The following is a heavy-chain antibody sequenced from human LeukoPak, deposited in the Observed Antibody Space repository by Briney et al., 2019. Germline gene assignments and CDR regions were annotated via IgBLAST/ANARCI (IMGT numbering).Heavy chain of an antibody. V-gene: IGHV3-66*01. CDR1: GFTVSSNY. Sequence: PGGSLRLSCAASGFTVSSNYMSWVRQAPGKGLESVSVIYSGGSTYYADSVRGRFTISRDNSKNTLYLQMNSLRAEDTAVYYCARERAKGYSYGYDYWGQGTLVTVSS. CDR2: IYSGGST. CDR3: ARERAKGYSYGYDY. D-gene: IGHD5-18*01. J-gene: IGHJ4*02.